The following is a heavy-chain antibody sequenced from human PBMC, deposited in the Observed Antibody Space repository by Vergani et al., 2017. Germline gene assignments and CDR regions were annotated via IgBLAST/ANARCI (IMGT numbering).Heavy chain of an antibody. D-gene: IGHD3-3*01. V-gene: IGHV4-59*01. Sequence: QVQLPESGPGLVKPSETLSLTCTVSGGSISSYYWSWIRQPPGKGLEWIGYIYYSGSTNYNPSLKSRVTISVDTSKNQFSLKLSSVTAADTAVYYCARDPGSYDFWSGPHNWFDPWGQGTLVTVSS. CDR1: GGSISSYY. J-gene: IGHJ5*02. CDR3: ARDPGSYDFWSGPHNWFDP. CDR2: IYYSGST.